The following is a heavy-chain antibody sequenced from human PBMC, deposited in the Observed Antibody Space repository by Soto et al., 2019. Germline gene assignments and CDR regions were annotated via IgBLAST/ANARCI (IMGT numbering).Heavy chain of an antibody. Sequence: TLSLTCAVSGGSISSSNWWSWVRQPPGKGLEWIGEIYHSGSTNYNPSLKSRVTISVDKSKNQFSLKLSSVTAADTAVYYCARCYGSGSSYYYYYGMDVWGQGTTVTVS. CDR3: ARCYGSGSSYYYYYGMDV. J-gene: IGHJ6*02. CDR1: GGSISSSNW. CDR2: IYHSGST. D-gene: IGHD3-10*01. V-gene: IGHV4-4*02.